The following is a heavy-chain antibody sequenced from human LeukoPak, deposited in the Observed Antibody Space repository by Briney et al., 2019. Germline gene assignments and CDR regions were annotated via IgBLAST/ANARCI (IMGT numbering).Heavy chain of an antibody. CDR2: ISGGGTTI. J-gene: IGHJ4*02. Sequence: GGSLRLSCAASGFTFSSYTMNWVRHAPGKGLEWVSYISGGGTTIHYADSVKGRFTLSRDNAKNTLFLQMNSLRAEDTAVYYCARLGTYGSGDHWGQGTLVTVPS. CDR3: ARLGTYGSGDH. V-gene: IGHV3-48*04. D-gene: IGHD3-10*01. CDR1: GFTFSSYT.